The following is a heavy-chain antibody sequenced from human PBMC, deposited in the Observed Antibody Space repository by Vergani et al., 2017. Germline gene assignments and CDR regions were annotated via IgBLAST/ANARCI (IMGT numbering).Heavy chain of an antibody. CDR3: AAVAWYCSSWYREPRYYYYCMDV. CDR2: IVGGSGNT. D-gene: IGHD6-13*01. V-gene: IGHV1-58*02. J-gene: IGHJ6*02. Sequence: MQLVQSGPEVKKPRTSVKVSCKASGFTFSSAMQWVRQARGQRLKGIGWIVGGSGNTNYAQKLQESVTITRDMSTSTVYMELSSLRSEDTALYYCAAVAWYCSSWYREPRYYYYCMDVWGQGTTVTVSS. CDR1: GFTFSSA.